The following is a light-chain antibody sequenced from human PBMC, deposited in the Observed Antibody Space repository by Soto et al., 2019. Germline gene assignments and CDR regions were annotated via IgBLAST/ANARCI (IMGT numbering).Light chain of an antibody. V-gene: IGKV1-9*01. CDR3: QQLNSYPIT. Sequence: DIQMTQSPSSLSTSVGDRVTITCRASQRINIYLNCYQQQQGKAPKLLIYAASTLQSGVPSRFRGIRSGTAGTITIRRLQPEDCETYDGQQLNSYPITFGQGTRLEIK. CDR1: QRINIY. CDR2: AAS. J-gene: IGKJ5*01.